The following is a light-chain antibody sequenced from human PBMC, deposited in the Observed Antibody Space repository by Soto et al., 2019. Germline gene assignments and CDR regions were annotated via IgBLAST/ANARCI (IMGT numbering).Light chain of an antibody. V-gene: IGKV1-39*01. CDR3: QQNFITPLT. Sequence: DIQMTQSPSSLSAFVGDRVTITCRASQSISAYLTWFQQKPGKAPKLLIHAASRLDTGVPSRFSGGGSGTEFTLTISSLQPEDFATYYCQQNFITPLTFGGGTKVEIK. CDR1: QSISAY. CDR2: AAS. J-gene: IGKJ4*01.